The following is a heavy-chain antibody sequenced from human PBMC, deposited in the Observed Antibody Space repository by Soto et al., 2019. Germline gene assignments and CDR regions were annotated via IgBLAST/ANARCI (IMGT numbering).Heavy chain of an antibody. Sequence: GGSLRLSCAASGFTFSSYGMHWVRQAPGKGLEWVAVIWYDGSNKYYADSVKGRFTISRDNSKNTLYLQMNSLRAEDTAVYYCARESPASSPSQPNNWFDPWGQGTLVTVSS. CDR1: GFTFSSYG. J-gene: IGHJ5*02. D-gene: IGHD6-25*01. CDR2: IWYDGSNK. V-gene: IGHV3-33*01. CDR3: ARESPASSPSQPNNWFDP.